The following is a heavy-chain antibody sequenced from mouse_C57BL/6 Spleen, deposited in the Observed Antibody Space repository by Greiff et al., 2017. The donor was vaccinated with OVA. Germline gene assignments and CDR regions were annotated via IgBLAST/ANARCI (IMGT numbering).Heavy chain of an antibody. Sequence: DVMLVESGGGLVKPGGSLKLSCAASGFTFSDYGMHWVRQAPEKGLEWVAYISSGSSTIYYADTVKGRFTISRDNAKNTLFLQMTSLRSEDTAMYYCARDYGSSYGSFAYWGQGTLVTVSA. CDR3: ARDYGSSYGSFAY. D-gene: IGHD1-1*01. CDR1: GFTFSDYG. J-gene: IGHJ3*01. V-gene: IGHV5-17*01. CDR2: ISSGSSTI.